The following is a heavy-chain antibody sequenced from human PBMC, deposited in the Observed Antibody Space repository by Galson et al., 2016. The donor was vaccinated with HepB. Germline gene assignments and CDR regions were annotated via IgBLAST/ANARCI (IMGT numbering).Heavy chain of an antibody. J-gene: IGHJ6*02. CDR1: GFSLSTTGMC. D-gene: IGHD6-13*01. Sequence: PALVKPTQTLTLTCTFSGFSLSTTGMCVSWVRQPPGKALEWLAHIDWDDDKYYTTSLKSRLTISKDTSKNAVVLTMTKMDAVDTATYFCGRIRRVSTPDYAMDVGGQGTPVTVSS. CDR2: IDWDDDK. CDR3: GRIRRVSTPDYAMDV. V-gene: IGHV2-70*20.